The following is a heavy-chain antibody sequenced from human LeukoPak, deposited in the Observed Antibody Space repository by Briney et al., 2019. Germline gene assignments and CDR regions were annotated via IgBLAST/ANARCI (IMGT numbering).Heavy chain of an antibody. Sequence: GGSLRLSCAASGFTFSSYSMNWVRQAPGKGLKWVSSISSSSSYIYYADSVKGRFTISRDNAKNSLYLQMNSLRAEDTAVYYCARDRVGATIWFDPWGQGTLVTVSS. D-gene: IGHD1-26*01. CDR3: ARDRVGATIWFDP. CDR1: GFTFSSYS. V-gene: IGHV3-21*01. CDR2: ISSSSSYI. J-gene: IGHJ5*02.